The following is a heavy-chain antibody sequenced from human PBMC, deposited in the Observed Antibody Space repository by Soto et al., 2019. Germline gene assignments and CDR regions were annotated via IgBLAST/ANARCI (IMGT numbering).Heavy chain of an antibody. CDR2: INPNSGGT. CDR1: GYTFTGYY. CDR3: ARLGYAGETYYYGSGSYYNNVDAFDI. V-gene: IGHV1-2*04. D-gene: IGHD3-10*01. Sequence: ASVKFSCKASGYTFTGYYMHWVRQAPGQGLEWMGWINPNSGGTNYAQKFQGWVTMTRDTSISTAYMELRRLRSDDTAVYYCARLGYAGETYYYGSGSYYNNVDAFDIWGKGTMVTVSS. J-gene: IGHJ3*02.